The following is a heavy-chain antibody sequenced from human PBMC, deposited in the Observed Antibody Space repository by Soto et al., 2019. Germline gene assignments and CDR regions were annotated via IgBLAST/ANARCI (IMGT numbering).Heavy chain of an antibody. Sequence: SETLSLTCTVSGGSISSSSYYWGWIRQPPGKGLEWIGSIYYSGSTYYNPSLKSRVTISVDTSKNQLSLKPNSVTAADTAVYYCARHPRDDYNYGGSGIFDYWGQGTLVTVSS. D-gene: IGHD4-4*01. CDR2: IYYSGST. CDR1: GGSISSSSYY. J-gene: IGHJ4*02. CDR3: ARHPRDDYNYGGSGIFDY. V-gene: IGHV4-39*01.